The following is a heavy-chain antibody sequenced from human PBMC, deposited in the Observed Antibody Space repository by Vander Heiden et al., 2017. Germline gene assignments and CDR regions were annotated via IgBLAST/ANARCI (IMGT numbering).Heavy chain of an antibody. J-gene: IGHJ5*02. CDR3: AREGKAGSKVWFDP. CDR2: INDSGST. Sequence: QVQLQRWGAGLLKPSETLSLNCAVYGGSFSGYYWSWIRQPPGKGLEWIGEINDSGSTNYNPSLKSRVTISLDTSKNQFSLKLSSVTAADTAVYYCAREGKAGSKVWFDPWGQGTLVTVSS. V-gene: IGHV4-34*01. D-gene: IGHD6-19*01. CDR1: GGSFSGYY.